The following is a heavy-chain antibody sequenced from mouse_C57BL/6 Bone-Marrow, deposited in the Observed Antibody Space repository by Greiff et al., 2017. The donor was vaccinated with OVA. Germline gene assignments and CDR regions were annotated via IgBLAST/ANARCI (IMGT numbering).Heavy chain of an antibody. Sequence: VQLQQSVAELVRPGASVKLSCKASGFTITNTYMHWVKQRPEQGLEWIGSINPANGNTNYDPKFQGKATLTADTSSTTAYLQLSSLTSEDAAIYDGARWMVTGRGFGFWGQGTTLTVSS. V-gene: IGHV14-3*01. CDR2: INPANGNT. J-gene: IGHJ2*01. CDR1: GFTITNTY. CDR3: ARWMVTGRGFGF. D-gene: IGHD2-2*01.